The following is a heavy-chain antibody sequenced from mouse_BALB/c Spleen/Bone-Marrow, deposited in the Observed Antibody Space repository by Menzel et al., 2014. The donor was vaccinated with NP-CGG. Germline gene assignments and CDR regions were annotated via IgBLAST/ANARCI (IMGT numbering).Heavy chain of an antibody. CDR2: INSDGSAI. J-gene: IGHJ2*01. D-gene: IGHD1-1*01. CDR1: GFTFSGFW. Sequence: EVQLQESGGGLVQPGGSRGLSCEGSGFTFSGFWMSWVRQTPGKTLEWIGDINSDGSAINYAPSIKDRFTIFRDNDKSTLYLQMSNVRSEDTATYFCVRLGYYGYFDYWGQGTTLTVSS. CDR3: VRLGYYGYFDY. V-gene: IGHV11-2*02.